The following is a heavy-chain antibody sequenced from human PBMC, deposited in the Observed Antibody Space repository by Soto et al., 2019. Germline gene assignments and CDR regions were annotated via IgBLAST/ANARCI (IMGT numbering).Heavy chain of an antibody. D-gene: IGHD2-2*01. V-gene: IGHV4-34*01. CDR1: GGSFSGYY. CDR3: ARVILPLGYCSSTSCPLSWFDP. CDR2: INHSGST. Sequence: QVQLQQWGAGLLKPSETLSLTCAVYGGSFSGYYWSWIRQPPGKGLEWIGEINHSGSTNYNPSLKRRVTISVDTSKNQFSLKLSSVTAADTAVYYCARVILPLGYCSSTSCPLSWFDPWGQGTLVTVSS. J-gene: IGHJ5*02.